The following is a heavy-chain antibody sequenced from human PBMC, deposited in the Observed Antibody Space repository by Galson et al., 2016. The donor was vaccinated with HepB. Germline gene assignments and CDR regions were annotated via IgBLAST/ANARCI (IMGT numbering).Heavy chain of an antibody. J-gene: IGHJ6*02. Sequence: SVKVSCKAAAGTFNNLAISWVRQAPGQGLEWMGVIIPGFGTPNYAQKFQGRVPITADEVTTTAYMELSSLRSEDSAVYYCASPLLLFRQKMYYYYGMDVWGQGTTVTVSS. CDR3: ASPLLLFRQKMYYYYGMDV. V-gene: IGHV1-69*13. CDR2: IIPGFGTP. CDR1: AGTFNNLA. D-gene: IGHD3-16*01.